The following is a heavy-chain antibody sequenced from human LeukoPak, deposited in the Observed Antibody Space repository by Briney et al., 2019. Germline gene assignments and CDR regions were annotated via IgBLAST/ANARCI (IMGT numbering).Heavy chain of an antibody. CDR2: IRYDGSNK. Sequence: PGGSLRLSCAASGFTFSNAWMSWVRQAPGKGLEWVAFIRYDGSNKYYADSVKGRFTISRDNSKNTLYLQMNSLRAEDTAVYYCAKGGYSSGWFDYWGQGTLVTVSS. J-gene: IGHJ4*02. CDR3: AKGGYSSGWFDY. V-gene: IGHV3-30*02. D-gene: IGHD6-19*01. CDR1: GFTFSNAW.